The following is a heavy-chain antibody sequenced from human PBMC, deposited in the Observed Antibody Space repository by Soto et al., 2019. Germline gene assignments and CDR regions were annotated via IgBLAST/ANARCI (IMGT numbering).Heavy chain of an antibody. D-gene: IGHD3-22*01. V-gene: IGHV3-30-3*01. Sequence: QVQLVESGGGVVQPGRSLRLSCEASGFTLSNYGMHWVRQAPGKGLEWVATLSYDGSKKDYADSVKGRFTISRDIPKNALYLQLNTLRVEDTAVYYCARLHYDSSGYFHYWGQGTLVTVSS. CDR2: LSYDGSKK. J-gene: IGHJ4*02. CDR1: GFTLSNYG. CDR3: ARLHYDSSGYFHY.